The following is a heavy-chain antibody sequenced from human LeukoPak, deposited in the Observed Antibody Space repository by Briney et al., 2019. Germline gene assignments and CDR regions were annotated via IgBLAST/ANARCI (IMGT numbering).Heavy chain of an antibody. CDR2: ISGSGGST. V-gene: IGHV3-23*01. D-gene: IGHD3-22*01. J-gene: IGHJ4*02. Sequence: PGGSLRLSCAASGFTFSSYGMSWVRQAPGKGLEWVSAISGSGGSTYYADSVKGRFTISRDNSKNTLYLQMNSLRAEDTAVYYCAKEQEPNAYDSSGYYFPLYYFDYWGQGTLVTVSS. CDR3: AKEQEPNAYDSSGYYFPLYYFDY. CDR1: GFTFSSYG.